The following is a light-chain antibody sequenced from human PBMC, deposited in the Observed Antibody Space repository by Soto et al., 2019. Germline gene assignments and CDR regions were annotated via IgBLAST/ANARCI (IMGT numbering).Light chain of an antibody. J-gene: IGLJ1*01. CDR1: SSSIGAGYD. V-gene: IGLV1-40*01. Sequence: QSVLTQPPSVSVAPGQRVTISCTGSSSSIGAGYDVHWYQQLPGTAPKLLIYDNSNRPSGVPDRFSGSKSGTSASLAITGLQAEDEADYYCQSYDRSLSGSRVFGPGTKVTVL. CDR2: DNS. CDR3: QSYDRSLSGSRV.